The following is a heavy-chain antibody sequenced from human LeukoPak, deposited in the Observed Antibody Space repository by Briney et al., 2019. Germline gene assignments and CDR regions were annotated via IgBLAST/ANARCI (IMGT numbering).Heavy chain of an antibody. J-gene: IGHJ4*02. V-gene: IGHV3-48*01. D-gene: IGHD5-18*01. CDR2: ISSSSSTI. CDR1: GFTFSRYS. Sequence: GGSLRLSCAASGFTFSRYSMNWVRQAPGKGLEWVSYISSSSSTIYYADSVKGRFTISRDNAKNSLYLQMNSLRAEDTAVYYCAKDLGVQLWLVIDYWGQGTLVTVSS. CDR3: AKDLGVQLWLVIDY.